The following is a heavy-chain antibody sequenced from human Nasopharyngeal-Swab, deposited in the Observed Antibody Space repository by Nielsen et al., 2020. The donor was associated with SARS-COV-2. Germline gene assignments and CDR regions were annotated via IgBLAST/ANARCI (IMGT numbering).Heavy chain of an antibody. J-gene: IGHJ4*02. D-gene: IGHD2-2*01. Sequence: GGSLRLSCADSGFNFNTSWMTWVRQAPGKGLEWVANINPDGSEMQYVDSVKGRFTISRDNAENSLHLHMNSLRGDDTAVYYCAHYASAAYWGQGTLVTVSS. CDR2: INPDGSEM. V-gene: IGHV3-7*03. CDR3: AHYASAAY. CDR1: GFNFNTSW.